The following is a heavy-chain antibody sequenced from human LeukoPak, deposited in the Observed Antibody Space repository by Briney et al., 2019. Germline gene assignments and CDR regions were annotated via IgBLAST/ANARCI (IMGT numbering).Heavy chain of an antibody. CDR3: AKDWSHGSFDS. V-gene: IGHV3-30*02. CDR2: IQSDGKQE. D-gene: IGHD1-26*01. Sequence: GGSLRLSCATSGYTFNFFGMHWVRQAPGKGLEWVSFIQSDGKQEHYADSVKGRFTISGDNSKKMVYLQMDSLRHEDTAVYYCAKDWSHGSFDSWGQGTLVTVSS. CDR1: GYTFNFFG. J-gene: IGHJ4*02.